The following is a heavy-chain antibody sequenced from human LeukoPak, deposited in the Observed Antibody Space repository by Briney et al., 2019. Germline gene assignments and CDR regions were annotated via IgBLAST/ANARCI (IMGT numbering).Heavy chain of an antibody. CDR1: GFTFNNYA. CDR3: AKTRDCYDSSGYYVHWFDP. J-gene: IGHJ5*02. V-gene: IGHV3-23*01. CDR2: ISGSGATT. Sequence: GGSLRLSCAASGFTFNNYAMSWVRQAPGKGLEWVSSISGSGATTYYADSVKGRFTISRDNSENTLYLQMNSLRAEDTAVYYCAKTRDCYDSSGYYVHWFDPWGQGTLVTVSS. D-gene: IGHD3-22*01.